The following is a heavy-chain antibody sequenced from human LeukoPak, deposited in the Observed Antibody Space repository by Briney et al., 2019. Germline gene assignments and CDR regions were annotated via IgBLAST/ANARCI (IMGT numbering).Heavy chain of an antibody. CDR3: ARGGFGGSYNWFDP. CDR1: GYTFTGYY. V-gene: IGHV1-2*02. Sequence: GASVKVSCKASGYTFTGYYMHWVRQAPGQGLEWMGWINPNSGGTNYAQKFQGRVTMNRNTSIGTAYMELSRLRSDDTAVYYCARGGFGGSYNWFDPWGQGTLVTVSS. D-gene: IGHD3-16*01. CDR2: INPNSGGT. J-gene: IGHJ5*02.